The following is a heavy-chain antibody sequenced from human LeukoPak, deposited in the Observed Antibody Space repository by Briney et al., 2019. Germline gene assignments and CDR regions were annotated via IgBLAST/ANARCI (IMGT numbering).Heavy chain of an antibody. V-gene: IGHV3-7*03. CDR1: GFTFNYYS. Sequence: PGGSLRLSCAVSGFTFNYYSMSWVRQAPGKGLEWVATIKEDGSTKYYVDSVKGRFTISRDNAENSLSLHMNSLRAEDTAVYYCAKDVLDFWGQGTLVTVSS. CDR2: IKEDGSTK. J-gene: IGHJ4*02. CDR3: AKDVLDF.